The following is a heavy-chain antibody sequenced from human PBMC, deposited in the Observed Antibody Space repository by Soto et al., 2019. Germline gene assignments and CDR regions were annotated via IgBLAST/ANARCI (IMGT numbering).Heavy chain of an antibody. Sequence: ASVKVSCKASGYTFSSYDINWVRQATGQGLEWMGWLNPNSGDTGYAQKFQGRVTLTRNTSINTVYIELSSLTSDDTAVYYCATSGGGWYLYWG. CDR1: GYTFSSYD. CDR2: LNPNSGDT. V-gene: IGHV1-8*01. D-gene: IGHD6-19*01. CDR3: ATSGGGWYLY. J-gene: IGHJ4*01.